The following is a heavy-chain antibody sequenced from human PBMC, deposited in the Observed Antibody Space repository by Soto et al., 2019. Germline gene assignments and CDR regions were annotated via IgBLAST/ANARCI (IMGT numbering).Heavy chain of an antibody. D-gene: IGHD6-19*01. Sequence: GGSLRLSCTASGLTFSSYAMSWVRQAPGKGLEWVSAISGSGGNTYYADSVKGRFTISRDNAKNTLYLQMNSLRAEDTAVYYCARDAYISGYYQFDYWGQGTLVTVSS. V-gene: IGHV3-23*01. CDR2: ISGSGGNT. CDR1: GLTFSSYA. J-gene: IGHJ4*02. CDR3: ARDAYISGYYQFDY.